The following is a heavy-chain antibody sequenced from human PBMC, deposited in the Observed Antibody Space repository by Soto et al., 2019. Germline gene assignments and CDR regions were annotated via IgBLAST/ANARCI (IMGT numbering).Heavy chain of an antibody. CDR1: GGTFSSYA. CDR3: ARERGTSSIAAATAPYYYYGMDV. Sequence: SVKVSCKASGGTFSSYAISWVRQAPGQGLEWMGGIIPIFGTANYAQKFQGRVTITADESTSTAYMELSSLRSEDTAVYYCARERGTSSIAAATAPYYYYGMDVWGQGTTVTVSS. V-gene: IGHV1-69*13. CDR2: IIPIFGTA. D-gene: IGHD6-13*01. J-gene: IGHJ6*02.